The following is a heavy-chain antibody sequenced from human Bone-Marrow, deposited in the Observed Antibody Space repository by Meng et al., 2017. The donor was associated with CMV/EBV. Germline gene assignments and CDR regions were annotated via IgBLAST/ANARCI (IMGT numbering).Heavy chain of an antibody. CDR2: ISSSSSYI. CDR3: ASRPTRYCSGGSCYVH. Sequence: GESLKISCAASGFTFSSYSMIWVRQAPGKGLEWVSSISSSSSYIYYADSVKGRFTISRDNAKNSLYLQMNSLRAEDTAVYYCASRPTRYCSGGSCYVHWGQGTLVTVSS. V-gene: IGHV3-21*01. CDR1: GFTFSSYS. J-gene: IGHJ4*02. D-gene: IGHD2-15*01.